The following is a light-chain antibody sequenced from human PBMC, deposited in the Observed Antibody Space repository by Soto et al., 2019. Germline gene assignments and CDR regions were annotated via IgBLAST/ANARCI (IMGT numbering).Light chain of an antibody. CDR3: QQDNSYPLT. V-gene: IGKV1-5*03. Sequence: DIQMTQSPSTLSASVGDRVTITCRASQSISSWLAWYQQKPGKAPKLLIYKASSLESGVPSRFSGSGSGTEFTLTISSLQPDDFATYYCQQDNSYPLTFGGGTQVEIK. J-gene: IGKJ4*01. CDR2: KAS. CDR1: QSISSW.